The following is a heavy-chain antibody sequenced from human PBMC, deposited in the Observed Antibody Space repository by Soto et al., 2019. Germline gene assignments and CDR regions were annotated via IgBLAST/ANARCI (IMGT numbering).Heavy chain of an antibody. Sequence: LRLSCAASGFTFTRYSMNWVRQAPWKGLEWVSSISSTTNYIYYADSMKGRFTVSRDNAKNSVYLEMNSLSAEDTALYYCARESEDLTSNFDYWGQGTLVTVSS. CDR1: GFTFTRYS. CDR3: ARESEDLTSNFDY. V-gene: IGHV3-21*01. CDR2: ISSTTNYI. J-gene: IGHJ4*02.